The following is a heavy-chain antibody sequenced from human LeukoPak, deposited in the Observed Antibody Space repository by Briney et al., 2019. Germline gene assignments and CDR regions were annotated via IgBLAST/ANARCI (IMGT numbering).Heavy chain of an antibody. CDR3: AKDIRLLSPSGSFDY. CDR1: GFAFYDFA. V-gene: IGHV3-9*01. Sequence: GGSLRLSCAASGFAFYDFAMHWVRQAPGKGLEWVSGISWNSGDIGYADSVKGRFTISRDNAKNSLYLQMNSLRVEDTALYYCAKDIRLLSPSGSFDYWGQGTLVTVSS. D-gene: IGHD1-26*01. J-gene: IGHJ4*02. CDR2: ISWNSGDI.